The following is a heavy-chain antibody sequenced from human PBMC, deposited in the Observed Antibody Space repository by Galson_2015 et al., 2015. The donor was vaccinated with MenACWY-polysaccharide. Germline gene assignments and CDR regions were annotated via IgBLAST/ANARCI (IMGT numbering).Heavy chain of an antibody. CDR1: GFRFSANG. V-gene: IGHV3-23*01. CDR2: SGRGGGL. D-gene: IGHD6-13*01. J-gene: IGHJ4*02. Sequence: SLRLSCAASGFRFSANGMSWFRQAPGRGLEWVSGSGRGGGLYYADSVKGRFTVSRDNSTNTLYLQMNNLRAEDTAVYYCAKVGPRSSWTMGIDYWGQGTLVTVSS. CDR3: AKVGPRSSWTMGIDY.